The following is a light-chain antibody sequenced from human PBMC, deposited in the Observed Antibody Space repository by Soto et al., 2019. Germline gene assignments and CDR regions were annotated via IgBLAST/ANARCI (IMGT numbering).Light chain of an antibody. Sequence: DIQMTQSPSSLSASVGDRVTITCRASQTIHNCLNWYQQKPGKAPKLLIYGTSNLQSGGPSRFSGSESETDVILTISSLQPEDCATYYCQQIYAAPVTFGQGTKVEIK. CDR1: QTIHNC. J-gene: IGKJ1*01. V-gene: IGKV1-39*01. CDR2: GTS. CDR3: QQIYAAPVT.